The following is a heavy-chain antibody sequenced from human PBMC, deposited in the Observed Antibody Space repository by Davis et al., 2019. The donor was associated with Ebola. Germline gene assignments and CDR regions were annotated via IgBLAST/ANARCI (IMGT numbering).Heavy chain of an antibody. J-gene: IGHJ4*02. Sequence: PSETLSLTCAVSGYSISSGYYWGWIRQPPGKGLEWIGSIYHSGSTYYNPSLKSRVTISVDTSKNQFSLKLSSVTAADTAVYYCASVDYGGNTGQRGSPTLDYWGQGTLVTVSS. CDR3: ASVDYGGNTGQRGSPTLDY. CDR1: GYSISSGYY. D-gene: IGHD4-23*01. CDR2: IYHSGST. V-gene: IGHV4-38-2*01.